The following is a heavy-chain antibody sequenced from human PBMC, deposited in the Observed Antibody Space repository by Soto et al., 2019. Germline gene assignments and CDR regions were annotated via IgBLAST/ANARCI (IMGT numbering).Heavy chain of an antibody. Sequence: SDTLSLTCTFSGGSISSGASYWSWIRQHPGKGLEWIGYIYYSGSTYYNPSLKSRVTISLDTSRNQFSLRLSSVTAADTAVYYCERDIAGSTNWLDAWGQGILVTV. J-gene: IGHJ4*02. CDR1: GGSISSGASY. CDR3: ERDIAGSTNWLDA. V-gene: IGHV4-31*03. CDR2: IYYSGST. D-gene: IGHD6-13*01.